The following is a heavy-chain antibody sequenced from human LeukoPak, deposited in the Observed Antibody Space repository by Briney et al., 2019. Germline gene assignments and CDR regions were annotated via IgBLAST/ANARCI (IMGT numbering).Heavy chain of an antibody. J-gene: IGHJ4*02. CDR2: IYYSGGT. V-gene: IGHV4-39*01. Sequence: PSETLSLTCTVSGGSISNSNYYWGWIRQPPGRGLEWIGSIYYSGGTYYNPSLKSRVTISVDTSKNQFFLNLSSVTAADTAVFHCARHGGASYLYYFDYWGQGTLVTVSS. CDR1: GGSISNSNYY. CDR3: ARHGGASYLYYFDY. D-gene: IGHD1-26*01.